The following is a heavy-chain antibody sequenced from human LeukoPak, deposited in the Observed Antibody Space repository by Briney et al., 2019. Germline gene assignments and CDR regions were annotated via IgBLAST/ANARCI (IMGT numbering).Heavy chain of an antibody. CDR1: GFTVSSNY. D-gene: IGHD1-14*01. V-gene: IGHV3-53*01. J-gene: IGHJ4*02. CDR3: AKATGYLL. CDR2: ISNSGGTT. Sequence: GGSLRLSCAASGFTVSSNYMSWVRQAPGKGLEWVSTISNSGGTTYYADSVKGRLTISRDDSENTLYLQMNSLRAEDTAVYYCAKATGYLLWGQGTLVTVSS.